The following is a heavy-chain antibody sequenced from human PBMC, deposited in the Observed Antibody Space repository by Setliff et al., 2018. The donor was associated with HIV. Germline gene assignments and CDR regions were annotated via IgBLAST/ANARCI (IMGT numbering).Heavy chain of an antibody. D-gene: IGHD6-13*01. J-gene: IGHJ4*02. V-gene: IGHV1-3*01. Sequence: ASVKVSCKASGDTLTTYALHWVRQAPGQRLEWMGWINAGNGDTKSSQKFQGRVTITRDTSASTAYMELSSLRSEDTGVYYCAIGSSNWPHRPNNYYFDYWGQGTPVTVSS. CDR1: GDTLTTYA. CDR3: AIGSSNWPHRPNNYYFDY. CDR2: INAGNGDT.